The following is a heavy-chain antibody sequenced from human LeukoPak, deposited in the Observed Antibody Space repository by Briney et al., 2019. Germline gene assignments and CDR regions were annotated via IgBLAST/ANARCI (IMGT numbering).Heavy chain of an antibody. CDR1: GYTFTSYA. Sequence: ASVKVSCKASGYTFTSYAMHWVRQAPGQRLEWMGWINAGSGNTKYSQKFQGRVTITRDTSASTAYMELSSLRSENTAVYYCARGGPMVRGVIGQNWFDPWGQGTLVTVSS. D-gene: IGHD3-10*01. CDR3: ARGGPMVRGVIGQNWFDP. CDR2: INAGSGNT. V-gene: IGHV1-3*01. J-gene: IGHJ5*02.